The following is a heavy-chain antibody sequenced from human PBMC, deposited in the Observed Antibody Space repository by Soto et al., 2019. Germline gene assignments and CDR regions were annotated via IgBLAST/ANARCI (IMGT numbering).Heavy chain of an antibody. CDR2: IKQDGSEK. D-gene: IGHD2-15*01. V-gene: IGHV3-7*01. Sequence: GGSLRLSCAASGFTFSSYWMSWVRQAPGKGLEWVANIKQDGSEKYYVDSVKGRFTISRDNAKNSLYLQMNSLRAEDTAVYYCARDPRGGCYIQDAIDYWGQGTLVTVSS. CDR1: GFTFSSYW. J-gene: IGHJ4*02. CDR3: ARDPRGGCYIQDAIDY.